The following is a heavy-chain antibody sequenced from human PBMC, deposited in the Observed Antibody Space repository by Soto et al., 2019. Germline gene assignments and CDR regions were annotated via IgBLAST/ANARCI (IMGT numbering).Heavy chain of an antibody. J-gene: IGHJ4*01. Sequence: RLPWGAAEVKCGDHGVRWISQTTGKGLEWLATIKWDANEKKYVDSVKGRFTMSRDNAKNSLYLQMDSLRAEDTAVYYCVIDSGYGSETTVNHCLDYRGLGTLV. D-gene: IGHD3-10*01. CDR2: IKWDANEK. CDR1: EVKCGDHG. CDR3: VIDSGYGSETTVNHCLDY. V-gene: IGHV3-7*01.